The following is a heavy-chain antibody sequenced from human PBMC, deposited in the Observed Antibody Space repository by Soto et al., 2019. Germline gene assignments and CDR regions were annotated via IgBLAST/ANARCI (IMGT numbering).Heavy chain of an antibody. J-gene: IGHJ4*02. D-gene: IGHD6-13*01. CDR1: GGTFSSYA. CDR3: ARGWQQLYYFAY. CDR2: IIPIFGTA. V-gene: IGHV1-69*13. Sequence: ASVKVSCKASGGTFSSYAISWVRQAPGQGLEWMGGIIPIFGTANYAQKFQGRVTITADESTSTAYMELSSLRSEDTAVYYCARGWQQLYYFAYWGQGTLVTVSS.